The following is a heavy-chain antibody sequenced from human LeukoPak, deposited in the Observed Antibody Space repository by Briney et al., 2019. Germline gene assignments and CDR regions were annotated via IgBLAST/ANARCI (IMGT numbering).Heavy chain of an antibody. CDR1: GFTVSSNY. J-gene: IGHJ4*02. CDR2: ISSSSSYI. Sequence: PGGSLRLSCAASGFTVSSNYMSWVRQAPGKGLEWVSSISSSSSYIYYADSVKGRFTISRDNAKNSLYLQMNSLRAEDTAVYYCARDELRFGEYEGYYFDYWGQGTLVTVSS. CDR3: ARDELRFGEYEGYYFDY. V-gene: IGHV3-21*01. D-gene: IGHD3-10*01.